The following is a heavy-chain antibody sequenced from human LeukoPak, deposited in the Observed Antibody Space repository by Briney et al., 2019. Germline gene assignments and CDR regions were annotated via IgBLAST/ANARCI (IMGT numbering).Heavy chain of an antibody. J-gene: IGHJ4*02. CDR3: ATDLILTGYYSGDY. D-gene: IGHD3-9*01. CDR2: ISYDGSNK. V-gene: IGHV3-30-3*01. Sequence: GRSLRLSCAASGFTFSSYAMHWVRQAPGKGLEWVAVISYDGSNKYYADSVKGRFTISRDNSKNTLYLQLNSLRAEDTAVYYCATDLILTGYYSGDYWGQGTPVTVSS. CDR1: GFTFSSYA.